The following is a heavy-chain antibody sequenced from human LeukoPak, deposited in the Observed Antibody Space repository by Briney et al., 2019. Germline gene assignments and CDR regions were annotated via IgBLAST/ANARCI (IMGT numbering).Heavy chain of an antibody. CDR1: GGYY. V-gene: IGHV4-34*01. J-gene: IGHJ3*02. CDR3: ARHCPQKGRGIAMLRGARQPRGAFDI. D-gene: IGHD3-10*01. Sequence: SETLSLTCAVYGGYYWSWIRQPPGKGLGWIREINHSGSTNYNPSLKTRVTISVNTSKNQFSHRLSSVTAADTAAYYGARHCPQKGRGIAMLRGARQPRGAFDIWGQGTMVTVSS. CDR2: INHSGST.